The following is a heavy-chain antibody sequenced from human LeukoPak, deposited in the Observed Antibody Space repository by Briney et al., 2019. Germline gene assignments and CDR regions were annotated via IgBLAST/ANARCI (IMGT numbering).Heavy chain of an antibody. Sequence: RGSLRLSCAASGFTFSSYAMSWVRQAPGKGLEWVSAISGSGGSTYYADSVKGRFTISRDNSKNTLYLQMNSLRAEDTAVYYCAQDFQRTTYYMDVWGKGTTFTVSS. CDR2: ISGSGGST. CDR3: AQDFQRTTYYMDV. CDR1: GFTFSSYA. D-gene: IGHD4-11*01. J-gene: IGHJ6*03. V-gene: IGHV3-23*01.